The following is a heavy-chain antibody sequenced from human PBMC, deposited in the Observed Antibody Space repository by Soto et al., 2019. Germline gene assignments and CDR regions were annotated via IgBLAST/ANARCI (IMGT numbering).Heavy chain of an antibody. Sequence: GSGPTLVNPTQTLTLTCTFSGFSFSTSGVGVGWIRQPPGKALEWLTLTYWNDDSRYSASLKNRLTITKDTSKNQVFLIMTNMDPADTAIFYCFSGSFRHWFDSCGQGILVTVSS. J-gene: IGHJ5*01. CDR1: GFSFSTSGVG. D-gene: IGHD3-10*01. CDR2: TYWNDDS. CDR3: FSGSFRHWFDS. V-gene: IGHV2-5*01.